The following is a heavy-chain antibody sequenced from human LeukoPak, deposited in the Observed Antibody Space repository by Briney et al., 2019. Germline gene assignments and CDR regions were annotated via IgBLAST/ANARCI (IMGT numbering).Heavy chain of an antibody. CDR2: IYYSGST. V-gene: IGHV4-39*07. CDR3: ARDRSSSPGLFDY. CDR1: GGSISSSSYY. D-gene: IGHD6-13*01. Sequence: SETLSLTCTVSGGSISSSSYYWGWIRQPPGKGLEWIGSIYYSGSTYYNPSLKSRVTISVDTSKNQFSLKLGSVTAADTAVYYCARDRSSSPGLFDYWGQGTLVTVSS. J-gene: IGHJ4*02.